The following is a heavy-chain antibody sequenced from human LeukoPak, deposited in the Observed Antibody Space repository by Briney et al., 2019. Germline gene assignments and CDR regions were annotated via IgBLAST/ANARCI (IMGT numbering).Heavy chain of an antibody. Sequence: SQTLSLTCAISGDSFSSNSAAWNWIRQSPSRGLEWLGRTYYRSKLYNDYAVSVKSRITITPDPSKNQFSLQLNSVTPEDTAAYYCTRARYCYSSNCYEYYFDYWGQGTLVTVSS. V-gene: IGHV6-1*01. J-gene: IGHJ4*02. D-gene: IGHD2-2*01. CDR1: GDSFSSNSAA. CDR3: TRARYCYSSNCYEYYFDY. CDR2: TYYRSKLYN.